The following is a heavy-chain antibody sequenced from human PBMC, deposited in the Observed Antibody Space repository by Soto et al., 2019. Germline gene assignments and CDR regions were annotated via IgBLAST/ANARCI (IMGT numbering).Heavy chain of an antibody. CDR1: GFTFSSYW. D-gene: IGHD3-10*01. J-gene: IGHJ6*02. CDR3: ARDPRFYGSGSYGYYYYYGMDV. V-gene: IGHV3-21*01. CDR2: ISSSSSYI. Sequence: EVQLVESGGGLVQPGGSLRLSCAASGFTFSSYWMSWVRQAPGKGLEWVSSISSSSSYIYYADSVKGRFTISRDNAKNSLYLQMNSLRAEDTAVYYCARDPRFYGSGSYGYYYYYGMDVWGQGTTVTVSS.